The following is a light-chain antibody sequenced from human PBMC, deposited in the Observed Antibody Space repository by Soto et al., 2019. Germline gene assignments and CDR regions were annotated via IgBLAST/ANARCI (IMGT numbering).Light chain of an antibody. Sequence: QSALTQPRSVSGSPGQSVTISCTRTSSDVDNYNNVSWYQQHPGKAPKLLIYDVNKRPSGVPYRFSGSKSGYTASLTISGLQAGDEADYFCCSYAGTYTRVFGTGTKVTVL. CDR3: CSYAGTYTRV. CDR1: SSDVDNYNN. J-gene: IGLJ1*01. CDR2: DVN. V-gene: IGLV2-11*01.